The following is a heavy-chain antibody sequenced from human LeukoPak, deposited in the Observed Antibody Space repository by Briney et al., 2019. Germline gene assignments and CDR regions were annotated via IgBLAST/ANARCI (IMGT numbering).Heavy chain of an antibody. CDR2: INHSGST. CDR3: ARGRRGWLIDY. CDR1: GGSFSGYY. V-gene: IGHV4-34*01. Sequence: PSEALSLTCAVYGGSFSGYYWSWLRQPPGKGLEWIGEINHSGSTNYNPSLRSRVTISVDTSKNQFSLKLSSVTAADTAVYYCARGRRGWLIDYWGQGTLVTVSS. D-gene: IGHD6-19*01. J-gene: IGHJ4*02.